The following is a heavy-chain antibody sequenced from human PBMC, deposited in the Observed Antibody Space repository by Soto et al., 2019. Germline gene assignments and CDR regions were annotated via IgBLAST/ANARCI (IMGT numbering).Heavy chain of an antibody. CDR1: GFTFSSYA. J-gene: IGHJ4*02. CDR3: ARFDY. CDR2: ISYVGSNK. V-gene: IGHV3-30-3*01. Sequence: QVQLVESGGGVVQPGRSLRLSCAASGFTFSSYAMHWVRQAPGKGLEWVAVISYVGSNKYYADSVKGRFTISRDNSKNTLYLQMNSLRAEDTAVYYCARFDYWGQGTLVTVSS.